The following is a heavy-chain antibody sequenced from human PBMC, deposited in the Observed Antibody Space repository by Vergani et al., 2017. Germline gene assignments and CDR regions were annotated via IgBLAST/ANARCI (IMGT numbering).Heavy chain of an antibody. J-gene: IGHJ6*02. CDR3: AREGWIQLSKEVGGMDV. Sequence: QVQLQESGPGLVKPSQTLSLTCTVSGGSISSGGYYWSWIRQHPGKGLEWIGYIYYSGSTYYNPSLKSRVTISVDTSKNQFSLKLSSVTAADTAVYYCAREGWIQLSKEVGGMDVWGQGTTVTVSS. D-gene: IGHD5-18*01. V-gene: IGHV4-31*03. CDR1: GGSISSGGYY. CDR2: IYYSGST.